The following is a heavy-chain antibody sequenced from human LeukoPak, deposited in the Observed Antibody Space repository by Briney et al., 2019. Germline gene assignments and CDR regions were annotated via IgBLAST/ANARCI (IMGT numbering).Heavy chain of an antibody. CDR2: IFGSGGSP. Sequence: PGGSLRLSCEASGFTFGSHAMYWVRQAPGKGLEWVAGIFGSGGSPHYADSVKGRFTISRDNSRNTVYLQINSLRAEDTAVYYCGKTTVGHGSGQKPAWPVDYWGQGTLVTVSS. CDR1: GFTFGSHA. J-gene: IGHJ4*02. CDR3: GKTTVGHGSGQKPAWPVDY. V-gene: IGHV3-23*01. D-gene: IGHD6-19*01.